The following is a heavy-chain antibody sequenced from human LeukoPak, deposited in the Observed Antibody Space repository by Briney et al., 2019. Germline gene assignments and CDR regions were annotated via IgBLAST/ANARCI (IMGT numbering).Heavy chain of an antibody. V-gene: IGHV4-4*07. CDR1: GGSISRSY. CDR2: MYPSGST. J-gene: IGHJ5*01. CDR3: ARDSNYDDYNVSDS. Sequence: SETLSLTCTVSGGSISRSYWSWIRQPAGKGLEWIGRMYPSGSTNYNPSLKSRLSLSADKSKNLLSLKLSSVTAADTAVYYCARDSNYDDYNVSDSWGQGTPVTVSS. D-gene: IGHD4-17*01.